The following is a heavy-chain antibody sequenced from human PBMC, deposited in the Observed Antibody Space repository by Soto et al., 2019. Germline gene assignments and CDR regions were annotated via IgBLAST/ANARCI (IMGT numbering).Heavy chain of an antibody. J-gene: IGHJ5*02. V-gene: IGHV4-4*07. Sequence: SETLSLTCTVTGGAISGYYWTWIRQSDGEGLEWIGRIYSSGSTNYNPSLKSRVTISLDTSMNYFSLRLSSVTAADAAVYYCARGQRFSDWFDPWGQGTLVTVSS. D-gene: IGHD3-3*01. CDR3: ARGQRFSDWFDP. CDR1: GGAISGYY. CDR2: IYSSGST.